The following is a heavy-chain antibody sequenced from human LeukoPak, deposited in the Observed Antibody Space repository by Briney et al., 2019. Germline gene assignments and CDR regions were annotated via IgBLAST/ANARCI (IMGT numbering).Heavy chain of an antibody. CDR1: GFTFSSYS. V-gene: IGHV3-48*04. D-gene: IGHD3-3*01. CDR3: ASPSGYREPFDY. Sequence: GGSLRLSCAASGFTFSSYSMNWVRQAPGKGPEWVSSISTAGNTMYYADSVRGRFTISRDNAKNLLYLQMNSLRAEDTAVYYCASPSGYREPFDYWGQGTLVTVSS. CDR2: ISTAGNTM. J-gene: IGHJ4*02.